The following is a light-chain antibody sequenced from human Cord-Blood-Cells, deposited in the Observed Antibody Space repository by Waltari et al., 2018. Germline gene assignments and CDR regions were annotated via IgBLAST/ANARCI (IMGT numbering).Light chain of an antibody. V-gene: IGLV1-40*01. J-gene: IGLJ3*02. CDR1: SSNSGAGYD. Sequence: QSVLTQPPSVSGAPGQRVTISCTGSSSNSGAGYDVHWYQQLPGTAPKLLIYGNSNRPSVVPDRFSGSKSGTSASLAITGLQAEDEADYYCQSYDSSLSGLWVFGGGTKLTVL. CDR3: QSYDSSLSGLWV. CDR2: GNS.